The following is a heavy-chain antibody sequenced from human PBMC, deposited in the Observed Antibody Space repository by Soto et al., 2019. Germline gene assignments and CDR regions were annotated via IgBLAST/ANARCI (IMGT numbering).Heavy chain of an antibody. D-gene: IGHD3-3*01. CDR3: ARDQVGGSSYYDFWSGYLPYYYYSMDV. CDR1: GFTFSSYG. CDR2: IWYDGSNK. Sequence: SLRLSCAASGFTFSSYGMHWVRQAPGKGLEWVAVIWYDGSNKYYADSVKGRFTISRDNSKNTLYLQMNSLRAEDTAVYYCARDQVGGSSYYDFWSGYLPYYYYSMDVWGQGTTVTVSS. J-gene: IGHJ6*02. V-gene: IGHV3-33*01.